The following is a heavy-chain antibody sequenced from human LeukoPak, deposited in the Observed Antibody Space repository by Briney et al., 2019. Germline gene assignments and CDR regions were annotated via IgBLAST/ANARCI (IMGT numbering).Heavy chain of an antibody. CDR3: ARGGGACINGLCYIDY. D-gene: IGHD2-8*01. V-gene: IGHV3-30*01. CDR1: EFTFSSYA. Sequence: GGSLRLSCAASEFTFSSYARHWVRQAPGKGLEWVAVISYDGTYKYYAGSVKGRFTISRDNSKNMLYLQMNSLRAEDTAVYYCARGGGACINGLCYIDYWGQGTLVTVSS. J-gene: IGHJ4*02. CDR2: ISYDGTYK.